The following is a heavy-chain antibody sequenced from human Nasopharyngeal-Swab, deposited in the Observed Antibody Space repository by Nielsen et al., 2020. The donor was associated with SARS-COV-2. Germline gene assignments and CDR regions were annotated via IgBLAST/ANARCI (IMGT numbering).Heavy chain of an antibody. D-gene: IGHD2/OR15-2a*01. J-gene: IGHJ3*01. CDR3: ARVRGFTFQARNPFDV. Sequence: GGSLRLSCTISGFTFGDYGMSWFRQAPGKGLEWVGFIRSKTYGGTTEYAVSVKGRFTISRDDSKSIAYLQMNSLKTEDTAVYYCARVRGFTFQARNPFDVWGEGTMDTVSS. CDR2: IRSKTYGGTT. CDR1: GFTFGDYG. V-gene: IGHV3-49*03.